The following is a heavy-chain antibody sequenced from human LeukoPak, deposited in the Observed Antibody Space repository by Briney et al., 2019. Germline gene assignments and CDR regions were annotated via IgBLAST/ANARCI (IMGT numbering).Heavy chain of an antibody. Sequence: GSLRLSCAASGFTFSSYAMHWVRQAPGKGLEWVAVISYDGSNKYNADSVKGRFTISRDNSKNTLYLQMNSLRAEDTAVYYCARRYCSGGSCSDSPFYYYYYGMDVWGQGTTVTVSS. J-gene: IGHJ6*02. CDR2: ISYDGSNK. CDR1: GFTFSSYA. V-gene: IGHV3-30-3*01. CDR3: ARRYCSGGSCSDSPFYYYYYGMDV. D-gene: IGHD2-15*01.